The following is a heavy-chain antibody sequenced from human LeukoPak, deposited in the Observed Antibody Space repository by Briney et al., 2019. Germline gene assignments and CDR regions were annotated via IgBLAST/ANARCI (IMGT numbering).Heavy chain of an antibody. V-gene: IGHV3-30-3*01. CDR1: GFTFSSYA. D-gene: IGHD1-26*01. CDR2: ISYDGSNK. Sequence: GGSLRLSCAASGFTFSSYAMHWVRQAPGKGLEWVAVISYDGSNKYYADSVKGRFTISRDNSKNTLYLQMNSLRAEDTAVYYCAASGSYSYWFDPWGQGTLVTVSS. CDR3: AASGSYSYWFDP. J-gene: IGHJ5*02.